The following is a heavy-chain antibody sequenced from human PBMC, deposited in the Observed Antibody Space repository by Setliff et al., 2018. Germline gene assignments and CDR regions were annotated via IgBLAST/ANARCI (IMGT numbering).Heavy chain of an antibody. CDR3: RFWSGYHKNDY. D-gene: IGHD3-3*01. J-gene: IGHJ4*02. CDR1: GGSISSGSYH. CDR2: LHTSGST. V-gene: IGHV4-61*02. Sequence: SETLSLTCALSGGSISSGSYHWSWIRQPAGQGLEWVGRLHTSGSTNYNPSLTSRVTISVDTSKNQFSLKLSSVTAADTAVYYCRFWSGYHKNDYWGQGTLVTVSS.